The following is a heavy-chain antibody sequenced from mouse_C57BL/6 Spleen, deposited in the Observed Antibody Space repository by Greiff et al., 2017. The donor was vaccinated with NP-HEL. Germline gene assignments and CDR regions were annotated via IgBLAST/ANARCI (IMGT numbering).Heavy chain of an antibody. V-gene: IGHV1-81*01. Sequence: QVQLQQSGAELARPGASVKLSCKASGYTFTSYGISWVKQRTGQGLEWIGEIYPRSGNTYYNEKFKGKATLTADKSSSTAYMELRSLTSEDSAVYFCARGSSPYWYCDVWGTGTTVTVSS. J-gene: IGHJ1*03. D-gene: IGHD1-1*01. CDR1: GYTFTSYG. CDR3: ARGSSPYWYCDV. CDR2: IYPRSGNT.